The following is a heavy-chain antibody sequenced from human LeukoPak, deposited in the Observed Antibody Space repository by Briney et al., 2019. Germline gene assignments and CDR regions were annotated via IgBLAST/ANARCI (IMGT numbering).Heavy chain of an antibody. CDR2: ISAYNGNT. CDR1: GYTFSNYG. J-gene: IGHJ5*02. D-gene: IGHD3-3*01. CDR3: AGADTIFGVVSWFDP. Sequence: ASVKVSCKASGYTFSNYGIHWLRQAPGQGLEWMGWISAYNGNTNYAQKLQGRVTMTTDTSTSTAYMELRSLRSDDTAVYYCAGADTIFGVVSWFDPWGQGTLVTVSS. V-gene: IGHV1-18*01.